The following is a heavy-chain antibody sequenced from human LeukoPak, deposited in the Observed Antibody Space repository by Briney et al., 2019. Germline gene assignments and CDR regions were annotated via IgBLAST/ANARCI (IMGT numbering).Heavy chain of an antibody. Sequence: ASVKVSCKASGYTFTDYYMHWVRQAPGQGLEWMGWINPNTGGTNYAQNFQGRVTMTRDTSISTAYMELNRPRSDDTAVYYCARGGIAVAGTGYWGQGTLVTVSS. D-gene: IGHD6-19*01. CDR3: ARGGIAVAGTGY. CDR2: INPNTGGT. J-gene: IGHJ4*02. V-gene: IGHV1-2*02. CDR1: GYTFTDYY.